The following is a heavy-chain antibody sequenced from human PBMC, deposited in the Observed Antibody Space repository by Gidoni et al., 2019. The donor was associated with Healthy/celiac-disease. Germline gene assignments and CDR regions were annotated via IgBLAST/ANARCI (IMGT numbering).Heavy chain of an antibody. D-gene: IGHD2-2*01. CDR2: IYYSGST. CDR1: GGSISSGVYY. CDR3: ARGNLEYQLGGQNYFDY. V-gene: IGHV4-30-4*01. Sequence: QVQLQESGPGLVNPSQTLSLTCTVSGGSISSGVYYWSWIRQPPGKGLEWIGYIYYSGSTYYNPSLKSRVTISVDTSKNQFSLKLSSVTAADTAVYYCARGNLEYQLGGQNYFDYWGQGTLVTVSS. J-gene: IGHJ4*02.